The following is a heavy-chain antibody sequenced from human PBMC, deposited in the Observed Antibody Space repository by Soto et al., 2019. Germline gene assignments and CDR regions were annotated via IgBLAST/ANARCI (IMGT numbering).Heavy chain of an antibody. CDR2: IYYSGST. CDR1: GGSISSSSYY. Sequence: PSETLSLTCTVSGGSISSSSYYWGWIRQPPGKGLEWIGSIYYSGSTYYNPSLKSRVTISVDTSKNQFSLKLSSVTAADTAVYYCARPYGSGSYYTLXFDYWGQGTLVTVSS. V-gene: IGHV4-39*01. D-gene: IGHD3-10*01. J-gene: IGHJ4*02. CDR3: ARPYGSGSYYTLXFDY.